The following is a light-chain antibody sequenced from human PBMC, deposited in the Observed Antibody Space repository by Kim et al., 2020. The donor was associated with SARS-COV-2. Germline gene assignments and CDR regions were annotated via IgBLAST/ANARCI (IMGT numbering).Light chain of an antibody. Sequence: AAAGDRVTISCRASQDIRKNLAWFQQKPGKAPKSLMYSASSLESGVPSKFSGSGSGTDFTLTIYSLQPEDFATYYCQQYEAYPLTFGGGTKV. CDR2: SAS. CDR1: QDIRKN. V-gene: IGKV1-16*02. CDR3: QQYEAYPLT. J-gene: IGKJ4*01.